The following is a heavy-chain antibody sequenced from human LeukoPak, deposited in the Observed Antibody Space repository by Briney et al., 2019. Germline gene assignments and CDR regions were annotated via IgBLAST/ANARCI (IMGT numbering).Heavy chain of an antibody. CDR3: AKDIGYGAFDI. Sequence: QSGGSLRLSCAASGFTFDDYAMHWVRQAPGKGLEWVSGISWNSGSIGYADSVKGRFTISRDNAKNSLYLQMSSLRAEDTALYYCAKDIGYGAFDIWGQGTMVTVSS. D-gene: IGHD5-18*01. J-gene: IGHJ3*02. V-gene: IGHV3-9*01. CDR1: GFTFDDYA. CDR2: ISWNSGSI.